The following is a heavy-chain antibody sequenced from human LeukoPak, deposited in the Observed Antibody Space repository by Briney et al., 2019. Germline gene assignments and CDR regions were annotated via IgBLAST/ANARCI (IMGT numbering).Heavy chain of an antibody. CDR2: ISSSSSYI. V-gene: IGHV3-21*01. J-gene: IGHJ3*02. D-gene: IGHD3-22*01. CDR3: ARGGDYYDSSGYSQTPDAFDI. Sequence: GGSLRLSCAASGFTFSSYSMNWVRQAPGKGLEWVSSISSSSSYIYYADSVKGRFTISRDNAKNSLYLQMNSLRAEDTAVYYCARGGDYYDSSGYSQTPDAFDIWGQGTMVTVSS. CDR1: GFTFSSYS.